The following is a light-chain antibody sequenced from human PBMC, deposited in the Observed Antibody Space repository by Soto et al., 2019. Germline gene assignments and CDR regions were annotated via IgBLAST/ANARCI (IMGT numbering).Light chain of an antibody. Sequence: YELTQPSSVSVSPGQTARITCSGDVLAKKYARWFQQKPGQAPVLVIYKDSERPSGIPERFSGSSSGTTVTLTISGAQVEDEADYYCYSAADNKGVFGGGTKLTVL. V-gene: IGLV3-27*01. J-gene: IGLJ2*01. CDR1: VLAKKY. CDR3: YSAADNKGV. CDR2: KDS.